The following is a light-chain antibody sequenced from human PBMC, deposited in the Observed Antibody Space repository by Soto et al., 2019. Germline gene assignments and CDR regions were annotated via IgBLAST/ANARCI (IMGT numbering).Light chain of an antibody. J-gene: IGKJ5*01. CDR3: QQYENLPT. CDR2: DAS. Sequence: DIQMTQSPSSVSVSVGDRVTITCRASQGISSYLNWYQQKPGRAPKLLIYDASNLEAGVPSRFRGSGSGTDFTFTISRLQPEDIATYYCQQYENLPTFGQGTRLEI. V-gene: IGKV1-33*01. CDR1: QGISSY.